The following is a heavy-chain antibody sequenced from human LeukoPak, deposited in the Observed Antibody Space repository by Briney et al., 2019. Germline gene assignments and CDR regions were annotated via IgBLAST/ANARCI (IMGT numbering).Heavy chain of an antibody. CDR3: ARVFGNVAAAGIDATLPQYNWFDP. J-gene: IGHJ5*02. D-gene: IGHD6-13*01. Sequence: GASVKVSCKASGYTFTSYGISWVRQAPGQGLEWMGWISAYNGNTNYAQKLQGRVTMTTGTSTSTAYMELRSLRSDDTAVYYCARVFGNVAAAGIDATLPQYNWFDPWGQGTLVTVSS. CDR2: ISAYNGNT. V-gene: IGHV1-18*01. CDR1: GYTFTSYG.